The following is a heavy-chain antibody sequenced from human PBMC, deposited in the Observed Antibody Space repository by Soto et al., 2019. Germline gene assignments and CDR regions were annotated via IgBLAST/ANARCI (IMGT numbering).Heavy chain of an antibody. J-gene: IGHJ5*02. CDR3: ARGLREIAAAGTHWFDP. CDR2: IYYSGST. V-gene: IGHV4-39*01. CDR1: GGSISSSSYY. Sequence: SETLSLTCTVSGGSISSSSYYWGWIRQPPGKGLEWIGSIYYSGSTYYDPSLKSRVTISVDTSKNQFSLKLSSVTAADTAVYYCARGLREIAAAGTHWFDPWGQGTRGTV. D-gene: IGHD6-13*01.